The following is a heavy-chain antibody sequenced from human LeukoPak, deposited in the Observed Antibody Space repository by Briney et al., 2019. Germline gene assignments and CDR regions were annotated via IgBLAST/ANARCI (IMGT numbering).Heavy chain of an antibody. J-gene: IGHJ5*02. CDR2: IIPIFGTA. CDR1: GGTFSSYA. CDR3: ARDRSYYYGSGSYDWFDP. D-gene: IGHD3-10*01. Sequence: PVASVKVSCKASGGTFSSYAISWVRQAPGQGLEWMGGIIPIFGTANYAQKFQGRVTITTDESTSTAYMELSSLRSEDTAVYYCARDRSYYYGSGSYDWFDPWGQGTLVTVSS. V-gene: IGHV1-69*05.